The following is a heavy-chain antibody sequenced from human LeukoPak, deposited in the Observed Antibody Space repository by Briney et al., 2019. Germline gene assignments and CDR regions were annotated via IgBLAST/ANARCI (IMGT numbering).Heavy chain of an antibody. CDR2: IYHSGST. Sequence: SETLSLTCTVSGYSISSGYYWGWIRQPPGKGLEWIGSIYHSGSTYYNPSLKSRVTISVDTSKNQFSLNLRYVTAADTAVYYCAGDFGSGSYRFDYWGRGTLVSVSS. CDR1: GYSISSGYY. J-gene: IGHJ4*02. CDR3: AGDFGSGSYRFDY. V-gene: IGHV4-38-2*02. D-gene: IGHD3-10*01.